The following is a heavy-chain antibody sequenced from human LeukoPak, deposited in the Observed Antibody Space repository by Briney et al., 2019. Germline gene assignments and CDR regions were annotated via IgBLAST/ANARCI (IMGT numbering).Heavy chain of an antibody. Sequence: GGSLRLSCGASGFTFSSYWMHWVRQAPGKGLVWISRINSDGSTTSYADSVKGRFTISRDNAKNTLYLQMNSLRPDDTAVYYCTSLPSITIFGVVDYWGQGTLVTVSS. J-gene: IGHJ4*02. CDR1: GFTFSSYW. V-gene: IGHV3-74*01. CDR3: TSLPSITIFGVVDY. CDR2: INSDGSTT. D-gene: IGHD3-3*01.